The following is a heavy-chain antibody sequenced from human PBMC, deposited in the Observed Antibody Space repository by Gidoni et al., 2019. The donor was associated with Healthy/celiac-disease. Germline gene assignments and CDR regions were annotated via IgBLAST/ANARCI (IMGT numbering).Heavy chain of an antibody. V-gene: IGHV1-69*01. D-gene: IGHD3-22*01. Sequence: QVQLVQSGAEVKKPGSSVKVSCKASGGTFSSYAISWVRQAPGQGLEWMGGIIPIFGTANYAQKFQGRVTITADESTSTAYMELSSLRSEDTAVYYCARGLGYYDSSGYSYFDYWGQGTLVTVSS. CDR2: IIPIFGTA. CDR3: ARGLGYYDSSGYSYFDY. J-gene: IGHJ4*02. CDR1: GGTFSSYA.